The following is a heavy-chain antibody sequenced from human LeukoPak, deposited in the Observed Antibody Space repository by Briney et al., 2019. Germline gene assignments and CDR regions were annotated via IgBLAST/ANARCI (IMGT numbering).Heavy chain of an antibody. CDR1: GFTFSSYA. CDR2: ISYDGSNK. CDR3: ASTSSSGWYKWPDY. J-gene: IGHJ4*02. Sequence: PGGSLRLSCAASGFTFSSYAMHWVRQAPGKGLEWVAVISYDGSNKYYADSVKGRFTISRDNSKNTLYLQMNSLRAEDTAVYYCASTSSSGWYKWPDYWGQGTLVTVSS. V-gene: IGHV3-30*04. D-gene: IGHD6-19*01.